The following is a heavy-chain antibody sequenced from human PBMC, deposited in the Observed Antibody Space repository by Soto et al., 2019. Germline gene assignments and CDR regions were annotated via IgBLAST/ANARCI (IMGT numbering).Heavy chain of an antibody. D-gene: IGHD1-26*01. CDR3: ARDSEGANFFDY. CDR1: GYSFTSYG. Sequence: ASVKVSCKASGYSFTSYGISWVRRAPGQGLEWMGWINAYNGNTNYAQMLQGRVTMTTDTFTRTVYMEMRSLRSDDTAVYYCARDSEGANFFDYWGQGTQVTVSS. J-gene: IGHJ4*02. CDR2: INAYNGNT. V-gene: IGHV1-18*01.